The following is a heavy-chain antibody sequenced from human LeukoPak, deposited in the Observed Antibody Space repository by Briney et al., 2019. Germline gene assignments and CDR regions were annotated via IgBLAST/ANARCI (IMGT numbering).Heavy chain of an antibody. CDR3: ARVDRYYYGSGSSHYFDY. CDR1: GGSISSYY. Sequence: SETLSLTCTVSGGSISSYYWSWIRQPPGKGLEWIGYIYYSGSTNYNPSLKSRVTISLDTSKNQFSLKLSSVTAADTAVYYCARVDRYYYGSGSSHYFDYWGQGTLVTVSS. V-gene: IGHV4-59*01. CDR2: IYYSGST. J-gene: IGHJ4*02. D-gene: IGHD3-10*01.